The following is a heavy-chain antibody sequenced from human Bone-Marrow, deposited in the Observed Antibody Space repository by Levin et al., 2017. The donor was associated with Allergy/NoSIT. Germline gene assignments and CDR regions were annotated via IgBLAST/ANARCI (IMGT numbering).Heavy chain of an antibody. CDR1: GYTFYSYS. J-gene: IGHJ3*01. D-gene: IGHD3-9*01. Sequence: GASVKVSCKTSGYTFYSYSIVWVRQAPGQGLEWMGWISCHSGDTNYDDKFQDRVTMTTDSFTNTAYLELRSLRSDDTAFYYCARSGPILPHAFDFWGPGTMVTVSS. CDR3: ARSGPILPHAFDF. CDR2: ISCHSGDT. V-gene: IGHV1-18*04.